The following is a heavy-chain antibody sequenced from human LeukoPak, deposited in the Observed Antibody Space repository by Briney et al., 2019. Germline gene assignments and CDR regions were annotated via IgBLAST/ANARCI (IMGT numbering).Heavy chain of an antibody. D-gene: IGHD2-2*01. V-gene: IGHV3-9*01. J-gene: IGHJ4*02. CDR1: GFTFDDYA. CDR3: AKDELAEVVPAVFDY. Sequence: GGSLRLSCAASGFTFDDYAVHWVRQAPGKGLAWVSGISWNSGSIGYADSVKGRFTISRDNAKNSLYLQMNSLRAEDTALYYCAKDELAEVVPAVFDYWGQGTLVTVSS. CDR2: ISWNSGSI.